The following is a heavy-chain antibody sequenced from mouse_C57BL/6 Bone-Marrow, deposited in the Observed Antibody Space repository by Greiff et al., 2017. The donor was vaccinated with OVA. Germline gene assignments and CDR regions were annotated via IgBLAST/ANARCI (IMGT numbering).Heavy chain of an antibody. J-gene: IGHJ2*01. Sequence: EVKVVESGGGLVQPGGSLKLSCAASGFTFSDYYMYWVRQTPEKRLEWVAYISNGGGSTYYPDTVKGRFTISRDNAKNTLYLQMSRLKSEDTAMYYCARQGGVYFDYWGQGTTLTVSS. CDR1: GFTFSDYY. CDR2: ISNGGGST. CDR3: ARQGGVYFDY. V-gene: IGHV5-12*01.